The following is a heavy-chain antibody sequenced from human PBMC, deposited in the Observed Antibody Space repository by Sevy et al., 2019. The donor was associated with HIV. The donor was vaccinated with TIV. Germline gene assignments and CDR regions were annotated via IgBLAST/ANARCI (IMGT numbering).Heavy chain of an antibody. D-gene: IGHD3-3*01. J-gene: IGHJ6*02. V-gene: IGHV3-74*01. CDR1: GFTFSRYW. CDR3: AREGVDFWSGPVDFDYGMDV. Sequence: GGSLRLSCAASGFTFSRYWMHWVRHAPWKGLVWVSRINTHGTNTIYADYVKGRFNISRDNAKNTVYLQMNSLRAEDTGVYYCAREGVDFWSGPVDFDYGMDVWGQGTTVTVSS. CDR2: INTHGTNT.